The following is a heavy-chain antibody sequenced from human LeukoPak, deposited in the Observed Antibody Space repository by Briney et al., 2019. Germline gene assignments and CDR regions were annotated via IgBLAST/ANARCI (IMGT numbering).Heavy chain of an antibody. Sequence: SETLSLTCAVYGGSFSGYYWSWIRQPPGKGLEWIGYIYYSGSTNYNPSLKSRVTISVDTSKNQFSLKLSSVTAADTAVYYCAREGSGSYYMAFGYWGQGTLVTVSS. D-gene: IGHD3-10*01. J-gene: IGHJ4*02. CDR2: IYYSGST. V-gene: IGHV4-59*01. CDR3: AREGSGSYYMAFGY. CDR1: GGSFSGYY.